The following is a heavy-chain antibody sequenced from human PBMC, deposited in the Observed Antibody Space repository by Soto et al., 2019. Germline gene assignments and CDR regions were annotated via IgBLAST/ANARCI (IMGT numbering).Heavy chain of an antibody. Sequence: KLRRPLSLTCTVYGVSITSNKWWSWVRQSPGKGLEWIGEIYHSGSTNYNPSLKSRVTISVDKSKNQFSLKLSSVTAADTAVYYCARDDHLVIVPSSLGAMDVWGQGTTVTAP. J-gene: IGHJ6*02. CDR1: GVSITSNKW. CDR2: IYHSGST. CDR3: ARDDHLVIVPSSLGAMDV. V-gene: IGHV4-4*03. D-gene: IGHD2-2*01.